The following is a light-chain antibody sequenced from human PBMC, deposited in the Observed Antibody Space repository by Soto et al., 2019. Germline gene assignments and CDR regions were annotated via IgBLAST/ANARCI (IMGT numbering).Light chain of an antibody. CDR2: GAS. CDR3: QQYNSWPPLT. J-gene: IGKJ4*01. Sequence: EIVMTQSPATLSVSPGERATLSCRASQSVSSNLAWYQQKPGQAPRLLIYGASTRATGIPARFSGSGSGTEFTLTISSLQSEDLAVFYCQQYNSWPPLTFGGGTKVEIK. CDR1: QSVSSN. V-gene: IGKV3-15*01.